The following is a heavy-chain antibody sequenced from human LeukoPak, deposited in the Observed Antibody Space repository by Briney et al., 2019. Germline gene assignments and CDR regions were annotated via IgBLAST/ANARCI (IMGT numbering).Heavy chain of an antibody. Sequence: PGGSLRLSCAASGFTFSSHWMTWVRQAPGKGLEWMANIKPDGSDTYYVNSVKGRLSISRDNSKNSLYLQMNSLRAEGTAVYYCARDPGGSNWGAFDVWGQGTMVTVSS. D-gene: IGHD3-16*01. CDR1: GFTFSSHW. CDR2: IKPDGSDT. J-gene: IGHJ3*01. CDR3: ARDPGGSNWGAFDV. V-gene: IGHV3-7*01.